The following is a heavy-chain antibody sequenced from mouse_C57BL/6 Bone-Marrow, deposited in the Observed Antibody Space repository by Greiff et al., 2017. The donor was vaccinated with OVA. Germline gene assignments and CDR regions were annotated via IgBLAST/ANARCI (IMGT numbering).Heavy chain of an antibody. Sequence: LQESGPELVKPGASVKLSCKASGYTFTSYDITWVKQRPGQGLEWIGGIYPRDGSTKYNEKFKGNATLTVDTSASTAYRELHSLTSEDSAVDFCARWSYDGFAYWGQGTLVTVSA. D-gene: IGHD1-1*01. CDR3: ARWSYDGFAY. V-gene: IGHV1-85*01. CDR2: IYPRDGST. CDR1: GYTFTSYD. J-gene: IGHJ3*01.